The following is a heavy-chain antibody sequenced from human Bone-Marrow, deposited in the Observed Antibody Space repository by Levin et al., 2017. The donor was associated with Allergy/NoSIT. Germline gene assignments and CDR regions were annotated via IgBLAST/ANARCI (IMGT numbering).Heavy chain of an antibody. CDR1: GFSFSSYA. D-gene: IGHD3-16*01. V-gene: IGHV3-30*04. CDR3: AKDMLPVGSNSYYSDVFYI. J-gene: IGHJ3*02. Sequence: GESLKISCEASGFSFSSYALHWVRQAPGKGLDWVGVVSLDGTNIHYAESVKGRFTISRDNSKNTLHLHMDNLRPDDTAVYYCAKDMLPVGSNSYYSDVFYIWGQGTRVTVSS. CDR2: VSLDGTNI.